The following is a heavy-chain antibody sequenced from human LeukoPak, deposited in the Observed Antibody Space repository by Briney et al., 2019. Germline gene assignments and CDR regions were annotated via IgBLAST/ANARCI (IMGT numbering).Heavy chain of an antibody. D-gene: IGHD1-26*01. V-gene: IGHV3-48*03. CDR3: ARGAQWVIDY. J-gene: IGHJ4*02. CDR1: GFTFRDYE. Sequence: GGSLRLSCAASGFTFRDYEVNWVRQAPGKGVEWVAYISTSGSTTHYADSVKGRFTISRDNAKNSLFLQMNSLRAEDTAVYYSARGAQWVIDYWGQGTLVTVSS. CDR2: ISTSGSTT.